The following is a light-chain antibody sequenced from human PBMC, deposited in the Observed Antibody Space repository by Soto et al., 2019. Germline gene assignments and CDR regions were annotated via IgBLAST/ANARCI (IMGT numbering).Light chain of an antibody. CDR1: SSDVGGYNY. V-gene: IGLV2-14*01. CDR2: EVS. Sequence: QSALTQPASVSGSPGQSITISCTGTSSDVGGYNYVSWYQQHPGKAPKLMIYEVSHRPSGVSNRFSGSKSGNTASLTISGLKAEDEADYYCSSNTSSSTLVVFGGGTKVTVL. J-gene: IGLJ2*01. CDR3: SSNTSSSTLVV.